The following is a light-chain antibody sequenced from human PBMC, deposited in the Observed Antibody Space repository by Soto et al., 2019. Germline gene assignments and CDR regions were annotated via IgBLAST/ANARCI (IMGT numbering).Light chain of an antibody. CDR1: QSISSW. CDR2: DAS. J-gene: IGKJ1*01. V-gene: IGKV1-5*01. Sequence: DIQMTQSPSTLSASVGDRVTITCRASQSISSWLDWYQQKPGKAPKVLSYDASNLESGVPSRFSGGGSGTAFTLPITCLQPDDFATSYCQEYTTYSRTFGQGTKVEVK. CDR3: QEYTTYSRT.